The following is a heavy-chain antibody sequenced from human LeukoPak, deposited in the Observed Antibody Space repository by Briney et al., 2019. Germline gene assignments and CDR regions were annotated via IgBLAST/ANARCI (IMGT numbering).Heavy chain of an antibody. V-gene: IGHV1-46*01. Sequence: ASVKVSCKASGYTFTSYYMHWVRQAPGQGLEWLGIINPSGGSTSCAQKFQGRVTMTRDTSTSTVYMELSSLRSEDTAVYYCARAPPYCSSTSCYTWEYCFDYWGQGTLVTVSS. J-gene: IGHJ4*02. CDR3: ARAPPYCSSTSCYTWEYCFDY. CDR2: INPSGGST. D-gene: IGHD2-2*02. CDR1: GYTFTSYY.